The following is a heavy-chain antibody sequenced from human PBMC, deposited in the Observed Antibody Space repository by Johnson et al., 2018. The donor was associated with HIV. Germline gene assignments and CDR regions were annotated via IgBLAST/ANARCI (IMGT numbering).Heavy chain of an antibody. D-gene: IGHD3-22*01. Sequence: QLVESGGVVVQPGGSLRLSCAASGFTFDDYAMHWVRQAPGKGLEWVSLISWDGGSTYYADSVKGRFTISRDNSKNSLYLQMNSLRAEDTALYYCAKGGASYYDSPGDAFDIWGQGTMVTVSS. J-gene: IGHJ3*02. V-gene: IGHV3-43D*03. CDR1: GFTFDDYA. CDR2: ISWDGGST. CDR3: AKGGASYYDSPGDAFDI.